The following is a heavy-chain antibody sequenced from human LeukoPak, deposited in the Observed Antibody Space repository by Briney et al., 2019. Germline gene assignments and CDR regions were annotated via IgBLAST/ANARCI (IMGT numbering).Heavy chain of an antibody. D-gene: IGHD3-10*02. V-gene: IGHV3-30*04. Sequence: LGGSLRLSCAASGFTFSSYAMHWVRQAPGKGLEWVAVISSDGNNKYYADSVKGRFTISRDNAKNSLYLQMNSLRAEDTAVYYCAELGITMIGGVWGKGTTVTISS. CDR1: GFTFSSYA. CDR2: ISSDGNNK. CDR3: AELGITMIGGV. J-gene: IGHJ6*04.